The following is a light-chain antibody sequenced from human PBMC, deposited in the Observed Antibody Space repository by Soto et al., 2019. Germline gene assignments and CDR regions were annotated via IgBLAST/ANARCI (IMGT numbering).Light chain of an antibody. V-gene: IGKV3-15*01. Sequence: ETVMAQSPATLSLSPGATATLSCRASQSVRSKLAWYQQKPGQAPRLLIHSASTRATGVPARFSGSGSGTDCTLTISSLQSEDFAVYYCQHYNYWPYTFGQGTKVDIK. CDR1: QSVRSK. CDR3: QHYNYWPYT. J-gene: IGKJ2*01. CDR2: SAS.